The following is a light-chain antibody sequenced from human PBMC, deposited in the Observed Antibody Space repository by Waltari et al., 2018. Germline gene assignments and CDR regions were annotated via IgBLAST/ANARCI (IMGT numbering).Light chain of an antibody. CDR1: SSDTGSDNL. J-gene: IGLJ2*01. Sequence: QSALTQPASVSGSPGQSIPLSCSGVSSDTGSDNLVSWYQQHPDRAPKLIVYETTKRPSGVSHRFSGSKSANTASLTISGLQAEDEAEYYCCSYGDTGTVIFGGGTKLTVL. V-gene: IGLV2-23*02. CDR2: ETT. CDR3: CSYGDTGTVI.